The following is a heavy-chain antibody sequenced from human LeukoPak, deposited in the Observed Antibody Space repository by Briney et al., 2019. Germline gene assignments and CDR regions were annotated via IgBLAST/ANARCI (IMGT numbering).Heavy chain of an antibody. V-gene: IGHV3-66*01. D-gene: IGHD6-13*01. CDR1: GFTVSSNY. J-gene: IGHJ4*02. CDR2: IYIGGST. Sequence: GGSLRLSCVASGFTVSSNYMSWVRQAPGKGLEWVSVIYIGGSTYNADSVKGRFTISRDNSKNTLYLQMNNLRAEDTAVYYCARGAVAAAGKRGAFDYWGQGTLVTVSS. CDR3: ARGAVAAAGKRGAFDY.